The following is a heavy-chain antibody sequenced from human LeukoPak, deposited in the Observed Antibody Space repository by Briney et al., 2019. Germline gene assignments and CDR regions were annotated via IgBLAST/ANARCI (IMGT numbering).Heavy chain of an antibody. J-gene: IGHJ3*02. Sequence: KPGGSLRLSCAASGFTFSSYSMNWVRQAPGKGLEWVSSISSSSSYIYYADSVKGRFTISRDNAKNSLYLQMNSRRAEDTAVYYCARDPGYCSSTSCLGDAFDIWGQGTMVTVSS. CDR3: ARDPGYCSSTSCLGDAFDI. CDR1: GFTFSSYS. CDR2: ISSSSSYI. V-gene: IGHV3-21*01. D-gene: IGHD2-2*01.